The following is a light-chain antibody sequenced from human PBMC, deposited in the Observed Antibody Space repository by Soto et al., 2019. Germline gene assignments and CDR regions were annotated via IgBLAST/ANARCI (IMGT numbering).Light chain of an antibody. CDR2: KAS. J-gene: IGKJ1*01. CDR1: QTISSW. V-gene: IGKV1-5*03. CDR3: QHYNSYSEA. Sequence: DIQLTLFPSTTSGIKGDTVTTTCRASQTISSWLAWYQQKPGKAPKLLIYKASTLKSGVPSRFSGSGSGTEFTLTISSLQPDDFATYYCQHYNSYSEAFGQETKVDIK.